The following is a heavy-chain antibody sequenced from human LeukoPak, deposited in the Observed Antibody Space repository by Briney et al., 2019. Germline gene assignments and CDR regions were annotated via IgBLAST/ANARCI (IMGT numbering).Heavy chain of an antibody. CDR2: ISYSGGT. D-gene: IGHD5-12*01. Sequence: SETLSLTCTVSGGSITTYYWSWIRQPPGKGLEWIGYISYSGGTNYNPSLKSRVTISVDTSKNQFSLKLSSVTAADTAVYYCARSADIVATMRYWFDPWGQGTLVTVSS. CDR1: GGSITTYY. V-gene: IGHV4-59*01. CDR3: ARSADIVATMRYWFDP. J-gene: IGHJ5*02.